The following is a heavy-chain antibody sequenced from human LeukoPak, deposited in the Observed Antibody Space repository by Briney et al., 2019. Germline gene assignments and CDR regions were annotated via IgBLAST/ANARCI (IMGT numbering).Heavy chain of an antibody. Sequence: PWGSLRLTCAASGFTFSRYGVYWVRRAPGKGLEWVAAVWYDGNKNYYADSVKGRFTISRDNSKDTVYLQMTSLRAEDTAVYYCARDRVEGSYYYCMDVWGKGSTLTVSS. J-gene: IGHJ6*03. CDR2: VWYDGNKN. CDR3: ARDRVEGSYYYCMDV. V-gene: IGHV3-33*07. CDR1: GFTFSRYG. D-gene: IGHD1-1*01.